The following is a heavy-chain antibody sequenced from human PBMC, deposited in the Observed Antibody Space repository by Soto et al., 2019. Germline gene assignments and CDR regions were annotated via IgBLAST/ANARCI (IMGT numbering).Heavy chain of an antibody. CDR2: ISGSGGST. CDR3: AKDPYPIAAQRSLYYYYGMDV. CDR1: GFTFSIYA. J-gene: IGHJ6*02. V-gene: IGHV3-23*01. D-gene: IGHD6-6*01. Sequence: PGGSLRLSCAASGFTFSIYAMRWVRHAPGKGLEWVSAISGSGGSTYYADSVKGRFTISRDNSKNTLYLQMNSLRAEDTAVYYCAKDPYPIAAQRSLYYYYGMDVWGQGTTVTVSS.